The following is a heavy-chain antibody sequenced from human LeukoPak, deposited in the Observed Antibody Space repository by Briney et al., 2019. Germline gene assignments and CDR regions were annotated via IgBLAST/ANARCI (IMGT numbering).Heavy chain of an antibody. Sequence: SVKVSCKASGGTFSSYTISWVRQAPGQGLEWMGRIIPILGIANYAQKFQGRVTITADKSTSTAYMELSSLRSEDTAVYYCARVASRDGYNYGALIDYWGQGTLVTASS. CDR2: IIPILGIA. J-gene: IGHJ4*02. D-gene: IGHD5-24*01. V-gene: IGHV1-69*02. CDR3: ARVASRDGYNYGALIDY. CDR1: GGTFSSYT.